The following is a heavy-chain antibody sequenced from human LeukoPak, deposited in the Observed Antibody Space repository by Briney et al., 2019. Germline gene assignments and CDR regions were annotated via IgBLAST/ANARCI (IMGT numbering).Heavy chain of an antibody. CDR1: GFTFSSYA. V-gene: IGHV3-30-3*01. D-gene: IGHD6-6*01. Sequence: GRSLRLSCAASGFTFSSYAMHWVRQAPGKGLEWVAVISYDGSNKYYADSVKGRFTISRDNSKNTLYLQMNSLRAEDTAVYDCARSRSSSSIDYWGQGTLVTVSS. J-gene: IGHJ4*02. CDR3: ARSRSSSSIDY. CDR2: ISYDGSNK.